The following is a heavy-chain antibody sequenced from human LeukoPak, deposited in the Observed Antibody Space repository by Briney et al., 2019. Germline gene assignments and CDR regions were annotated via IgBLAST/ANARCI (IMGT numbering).Heavy chain of an antibody. CDR3: ASEVYGSGTPYGMDV. D-gene: IGHD3-10*01. CDR2: ISSSSSYT. V-gene: IGHV3-11*06. Sequence: GGSLRLSCAASGFTFSDYYMSWIRQTPGKGLEWVSYISSSSSYTNYADSVKGRFTISRDNAKNSLYLQMNSLRAEDTAVYYCASEVYGSGTPYGMDVWGKGTTVTVSS. J-gene: IGHJ6*04. CDR1: GFTFSDYY.